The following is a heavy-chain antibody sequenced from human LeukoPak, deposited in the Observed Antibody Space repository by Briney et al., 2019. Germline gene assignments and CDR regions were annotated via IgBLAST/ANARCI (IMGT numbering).Heavy chain of an antibody. V-gene: IGHV4-59*01. D-gene: IGHD6-19*01. J-gene: IGHJ6*02. CDR2: IYYSGST. CDR3: ARVGIAVAGANYYYYGMDV. CDR1: GGSISSYY. Sequence: SETLSLTCTVSGGSISSYYWSWIRQPPGKGLEWIGYIYYSGSTNYNPSLKSRVTISVDTSKNQFSLKLSSVTAADTAVYYCARVGIAVAGANYYYYGMDVWGQGTTVTVSS.